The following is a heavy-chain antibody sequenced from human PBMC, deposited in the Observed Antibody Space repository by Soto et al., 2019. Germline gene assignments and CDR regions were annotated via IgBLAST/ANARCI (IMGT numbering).Heavy chain of an antibody. Sequence: QVQLVQSGAEVKKPGASVKVSCKASGYTFTSYDINWVRQATGQGLEWMGWMNPNSGNTGYAQKFQGRVTMTRNTSIGTDYMELSSLRSKDTGVYYCARQLPSGSHGYYYYMDVWGKETTVTVSS. V-gene: IGHV1-8*01. CDR2: MNPNSGNT. CDR3: ARQLPSGSHGYYYYMDV. CDR1: GYTFTSYD. D-gene: IGHD1-7*01. J-gene: IGHJ6*03.